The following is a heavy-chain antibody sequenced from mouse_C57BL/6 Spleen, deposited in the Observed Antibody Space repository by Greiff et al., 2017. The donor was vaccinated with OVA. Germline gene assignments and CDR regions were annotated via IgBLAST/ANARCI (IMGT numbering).Heavy chain of an antibody. V-gene: IGHV1-81*01. CDR1: GYTFTSYG. CDR3: ARGELGQDVDY. Sequence: LEESGAELARPGASVKLSCKASGYTFTSYGISWVKQRTGQGLEWIGEIYPRSGNTYYNEKFKGKATLTSDKSASTAYMELRSLTSEDSSVYFCARGELGQDVDYWGQGTTLTVSS. CDR2: IYPRSGNT. D-gene: IGHD4-1*01. J-gene: IGHJ2*01.